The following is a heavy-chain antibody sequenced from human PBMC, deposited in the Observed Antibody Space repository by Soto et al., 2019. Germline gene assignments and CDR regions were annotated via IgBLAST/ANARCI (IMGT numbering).Heavy chain of an antibody. CDR2: MSYEGSNE. CDR1: GFTFSHYA. Sequence: QVQLVESGGGVVQPGRSLRLSSAASGFTFSHYAMHWVRQAPGKGLEWVALMSYEGSNEYYADSVKGRFTISRDNSKNTLYLQMNSLRAEDTAVYYWAKDGSHNFDYWGQGTLVTVSS. V-gene: IGHV3-30*18. CDR3: AKDGSHNFDY. J-gene: IGHJ4*02. D-gene: IGHD2-15*01.